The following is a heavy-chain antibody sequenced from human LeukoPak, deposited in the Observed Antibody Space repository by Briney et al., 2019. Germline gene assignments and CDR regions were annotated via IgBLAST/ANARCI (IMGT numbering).Heavy chain of an antibody. V-gene: IGHV3-48*03. CDR3: ARGRRITMVRGAHNWFDP. J-gene: IGHJ5*02. D-gene: IGHD3-10*01. Sequence: PGGTLRLSCAASGFTFSSYEMNWVRQAPGKGLEWVSYISSSGSTIYYADSVKGRFTISRDNAKISLYLQMNSLRAEDTAVYYCARGRRITMVRGAHNWFDPWGQGTLVTVSS. CDR1: GFTFSSYE. CDR2: ISSSGSTI.